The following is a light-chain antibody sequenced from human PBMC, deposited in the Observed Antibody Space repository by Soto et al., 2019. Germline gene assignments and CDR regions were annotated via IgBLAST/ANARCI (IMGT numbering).Light chain of an antibody. CDR2: GAS. CDR1: QSVTSTY. Sequence: EIVLTQSPGTLSLSPGERATLSCRASQSVTSTYLAWYQQKPGQAPRLLVYGASSRATGIPDRFSGSGSVTDFTLTINRLEPEDFAVYYCQQYGSSPFTVGPGTKVDIK. J-gene: IGKJ3*01. CDR3: QQYGSSPFT. V-gene: IGKV3-20*01.